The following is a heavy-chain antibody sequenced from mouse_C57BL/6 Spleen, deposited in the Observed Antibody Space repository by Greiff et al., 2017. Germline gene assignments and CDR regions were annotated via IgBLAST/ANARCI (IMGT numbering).Heavy chain of an antibody. D-gene: IGHD1-1*01. CDR1: GYTFTSYW. J-gene: IGHJ2*01. CDR2: IDPSDSYT. Sequence: QVQLKQPGAELVKPGASVKLSCKASGYTFTSYWMQWVKQRPGQGLEWIGEIDPSDSYTNYNQKFKGKATLTVDTSSSTAYMQLSSLTSEDSAVYYCARGSTVLDYWGQGTTLTVSS. V-gene: IGHV1-50*01. CDR3: ARGSTVLDY.